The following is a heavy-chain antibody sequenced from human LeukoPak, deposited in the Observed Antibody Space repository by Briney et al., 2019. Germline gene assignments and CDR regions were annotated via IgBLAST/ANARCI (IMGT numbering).Heavy chain of an antibody. CDR1: GFTFSSYS. CDR3: ARDPDSSGYYSKLKEY. J-gene: IGHJ4*02. V-gene: IGHV3-21*01. Sequence: GGSLRLSCAASGFTFSSYSMNWVRQAPGKGLGWVSSISSSSSYIYYADSVKGRFTISRDNAKNSLYLQMNSLRAEDTAVYYCARDPDSSGYYSKLKEYWGQGTLVTVSS. D-gene: IGHD3-22*01. CDR2: ISSSSSYI.